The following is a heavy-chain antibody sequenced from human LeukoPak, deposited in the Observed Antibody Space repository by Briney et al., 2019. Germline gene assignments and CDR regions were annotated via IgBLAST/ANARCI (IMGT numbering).Heavy chain of an antibody. Sequence: SQTLSLTCTVSGGSISSGTYYWNWIRQPAGKGLEWIGRIYSTGSTNYNPSLKSRVTISVDTSKNQFSLKLSSVTAADTAVYYCARDTRYSSSWYVDYWGQGTLVTVSS. CDR2: IYSTGST. J-gene: IGHJ4*02. CDR3: ARDTRYSSSWYVDY. CDR1: GGSISSGTYY. V-gene: IGHV4-61*02. D-gene: IGHD6-13*01.